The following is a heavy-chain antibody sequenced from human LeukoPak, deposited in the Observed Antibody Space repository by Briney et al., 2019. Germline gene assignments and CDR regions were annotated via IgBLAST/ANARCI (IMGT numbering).Heavy chain of an antibody. CDR3: ARGTTSSSWSSCDY. CDR1: GFTFSSYW. Sequence: GGSLRLSCAASGFTFSSYWMHWVRQAPGKGLVWVSRINTDGVSTTYADSVKGRFTISRDNAKNTLYLQMNSLRAEDTAVYYCARGTTSSSWSSCDYWGQGTLVTVSS. CDR2: INTDGVST. V-gene: IGHV3-74*01. J-gene: IGHJ4*02. D-gene: IGHD6-13*01.